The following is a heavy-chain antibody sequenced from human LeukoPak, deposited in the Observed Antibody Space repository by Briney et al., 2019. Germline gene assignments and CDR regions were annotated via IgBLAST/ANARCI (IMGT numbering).Heavy chain of an antibody. CDR3: ARDHGAYSSSSGPGDY. CDR1: GFTFSSYA. V-gene: IGHV3-64*01. D-gene: IGHD6-6*01. CDR2: ISSNGGST. J-gene: IGHJ4*02. Sequence: GGSLRLSCAASGFTFSSYAMHWVRQAPGKGLEYVSAISSNGGSTYYANSVKGRFTISRDNSKNTLYLQMGSLRAEDMAVYYCARDHGAYSSSSGPGDYWDQGTLVTVSS.